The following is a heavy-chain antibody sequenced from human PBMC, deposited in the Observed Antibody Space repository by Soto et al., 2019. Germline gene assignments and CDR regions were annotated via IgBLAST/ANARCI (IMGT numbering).Heavy chain of an antibody. CDR3: AREEGGSLGFGVLQNYYYYGMDV. V-gene: IGHV1-69*12. Sequence: QVQLVQSGAEVKKPGSSVKVSCKASGGTFSSYAISWVRQAPGQGLEWMGGIIPIFGTANYAQKFQGRVTSTADEPTSTAYMERSSRRSEDTAVYYCAREEGGSLGFGVLQNYYYYGMDVWGQGTTVTVSS. J-gene: IGHJ6*02. D-gene: IGHD3-10*01. CDR2: IIPIFGTA. CDR1: GGTFSSYA.